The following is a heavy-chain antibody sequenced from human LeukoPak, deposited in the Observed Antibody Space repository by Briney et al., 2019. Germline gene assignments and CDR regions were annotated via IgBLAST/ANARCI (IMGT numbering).Heavy chain of an antibody. CDR1: GGSFSGYY. CDR3: AGGPWYDFWSGYFNYYYGMDV. D-gene: IGHD3-3*01. CDR2: INHGGST. J-gene: IGHJ6*02. Sequence: SETLSLTCAVYGGSFSGYYWSWIRQPPGKGLEWIGEINHGGSTNYNPSLKSRVTISVDTSKNQFSLKLSSVTAADTAVYYCAGGPWYDFWSGYFNYYYGMDVWGQGTTVTVSS. V-gene: IGHV4-34*01.